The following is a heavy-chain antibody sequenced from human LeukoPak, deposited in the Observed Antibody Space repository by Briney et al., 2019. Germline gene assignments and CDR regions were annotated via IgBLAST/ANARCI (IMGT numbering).Heavy chain of an antibody. Sequence: GGSLGLSCVASGFTFSTYAMNWVRQAPGKGLEWVSHISGSGGTTFYADSVKGRFTVSRDNSKNTLFLQMNSLSAEDTAVYYCAKAGNWGFYFDFWGQGTLVTVSS. CDR1: GFTFSTYA. CDR3: AKAGNWGFYFDF. V-gene: IGHV3-23*01. CDR2: ISGSGGTT. J-gene: IGHJ4*02. D-gene: IGHD7-27*01.